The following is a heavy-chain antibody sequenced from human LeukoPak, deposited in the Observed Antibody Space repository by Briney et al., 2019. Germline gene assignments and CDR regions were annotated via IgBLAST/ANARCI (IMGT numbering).Heavy chain of an antibody. CDR1: GGSISSYY. Sequence: PSETLSLTCTVSGGSISSYYWSWIRQPPGKGLEWIGYIYYSGSTNYNPSRTSRVTISVDTSNKQFSLKLSSVTAAATDVYSCAGGYSYGSTYYYMDVWGKGTTVTISS. V-gene: IGHV4-59*01. CDR2: IYYSGST. D-gene: IGHD5-18*01. CDR3: AGGYSYGSTYYYMDV. J-gene: IGHJ6*03.